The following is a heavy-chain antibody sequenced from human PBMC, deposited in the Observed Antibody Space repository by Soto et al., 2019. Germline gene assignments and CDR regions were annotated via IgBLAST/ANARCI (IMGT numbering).Heavy chain of an antibody. CDR3: ARSHSSGWYRAYYFDY. CDR1: SGSISSSNW. D-gene: IGHD6-19*01. J-gene: IGHJ4*02. CDR2: IYRSGST. Sequence: SETLSLTCAVSSGSISSSNWWSWVRQPPGKGLEWIGEIYRSGSTNYNPSLKSRVTISVDKSKNQFSLKLSSVTAADTAVYYCARSHSSGWYRAYYFDYWGQGTLVTVSS. V-gene: IGHV4-4*02.